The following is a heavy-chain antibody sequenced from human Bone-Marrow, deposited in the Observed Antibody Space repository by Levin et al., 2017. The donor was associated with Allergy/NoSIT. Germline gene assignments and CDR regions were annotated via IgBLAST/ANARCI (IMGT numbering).Heavy chain of an antibody. J-gene: IGHJ4*02. D-gene: IGHD6-19*01. V-gene: IGHV3-53*01. CDR2: IYSGGTT. Sequence: LSLTCAASGFTVNNNYMIWVRQAPGKGLEWVSLIYSGGTTHYADSVRGRFTISRDKSENTLYLQMNSLRAEDTAVYYCATSPGVAVWGQGTPVTVSS. CDR3: ATSPGVAV. CDR1: GFTVNNNY.